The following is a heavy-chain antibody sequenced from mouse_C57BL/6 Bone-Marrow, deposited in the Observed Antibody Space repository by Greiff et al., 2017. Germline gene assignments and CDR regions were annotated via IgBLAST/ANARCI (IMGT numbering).Heavy chain of an antibody. CDR1: GYTFTSYT. Sequence: LVESGAELARPGASVKMSCKASGYTFTSYTMHWVKQRPGQGLEWIGYINPSSGYTKYNQKFKDKATLTADKSSSTAYMQLSSLTSEDSAVYYCARGPAFAYWGQGTLVTVSA. V-gene: IGHV1-4*01. J-gene: IGHJ3*01. D-gene: IGHD3-3*01. CDR3: ARGPAFAY. CDR2: INPSSGYT.